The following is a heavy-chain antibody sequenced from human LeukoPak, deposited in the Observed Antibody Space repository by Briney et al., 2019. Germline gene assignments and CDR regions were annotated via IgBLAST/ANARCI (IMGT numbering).Heavy chain of an antibody. J-gene: IGHJ5*02. CDR2: ISSSSSTI. Sequence: GGSLRLSCAASGFTFSNYSMNWVRQAPGKGLEWVSYISSSSSTIYYADSVKGRFTISRDNAKNSLYLQMNSLRAEDTAVYYCASLDCTNGVCYGFDPWGQGTLVTVSS. CDR3: ASLDCTNGVCYGFDP. V-gene: IGHV3-48*01. CDR1: GFTFSNYS. D-gene: IGHD2-8*01.